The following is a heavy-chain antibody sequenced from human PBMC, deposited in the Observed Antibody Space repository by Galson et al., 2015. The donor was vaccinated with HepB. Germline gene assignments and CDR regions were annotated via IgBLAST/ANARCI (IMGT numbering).Heavy chain of an antibody. CDR2: IIPIFGTV. J-gene: IGHJ6*02. V-gene: IGHV1-69*13. Sequence: SVKVSCKASGGTFSSYAISRVRQAPGQGLEWMGGIIPIFGTVNYAQKFQGRVTITADESTSTAYMELSSLRSEDTAFYYCARGPGYCSSTTCPPRMDVWGQGTTVTVSS. CDR1: GGTFSSYA. D-gene: IGHD2-2*01. CDR3: ARGPGYCSSTTCPPRMDV.